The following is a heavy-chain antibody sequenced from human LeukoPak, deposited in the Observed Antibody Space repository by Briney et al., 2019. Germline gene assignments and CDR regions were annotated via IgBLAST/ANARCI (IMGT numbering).Heavy chain of an antibody. CDR1: GFTFSSYT. J-gene: IGHJ4*02. CDR2: ISGSGDST. Sequence: TGGSLRLSCAASGFTFSSYTMNWVRQGPGRGLEWVSTISGSGDSTYYADSVKGRFTISRDNSKNTLYLQMNSLRAEDTAVYYCARVVALTWVFDYWGQGTLVTVSS. V-gene: IGHV3-23*01. CDR3: ARVVALTWVFDY. D-gene: IGHD5-12*01.